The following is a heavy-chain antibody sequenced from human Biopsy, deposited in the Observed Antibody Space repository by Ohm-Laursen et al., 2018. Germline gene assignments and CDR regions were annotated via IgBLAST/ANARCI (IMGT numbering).Heavy chain of an antibody. J-gene: IGHJ4*02. CDR1: GYTFTDYY. V-gene: IGHV1-2*02. Sequence: ASVKVSCKASGYTFTDYYVHWVRQAPGRGLEWMGWIDTINGGARYAQKFQGRVTMTRDTSISTAYMELSRLTSDDTAVYYRVLASFDYWGQGTLVTVPS. CDR2: IDTINGGA. CDR3: VLASFDY.